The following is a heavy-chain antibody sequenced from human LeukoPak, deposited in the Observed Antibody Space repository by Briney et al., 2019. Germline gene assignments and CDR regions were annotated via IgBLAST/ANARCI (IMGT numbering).Heavy chain of an antibody. CDR1: GFTVSNNY. Sequence: GGSLSLSCAASGFTVSNNYMSWVRQAPGKGLEWVSVVYSGGGTYYADSVEGRFTISRDISKNALYLQMNSVRPEDTAVYYCVRGLVGYHWGQGTRVTVSS. V-gene: IGHV3-53*01. D-gene: IGHD2-15*01. CDR3: VRGLVGYH. J-gene: IGHJ4*02. CDR2: VYSGGGT.